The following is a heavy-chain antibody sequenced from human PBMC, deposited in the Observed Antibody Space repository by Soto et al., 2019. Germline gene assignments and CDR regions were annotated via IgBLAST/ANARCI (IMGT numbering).Heavy chain of an antibody. Sequence: SETLSLTCTVSGGSISSSSYYWGWIRQPPGKGLEWIGSIYYSGSTYYNPSLKSRVTISVDTSKNQFSLKLSSVTAAETAVYYCAFRYSDFRFADYYGWFDHWGQGTLVTVSS. D-gene: IGHD3-22*01. CDR2: IYYSGST. CDR3: AFRYSDFRFADYYGWFDH. CDR1: GGSISSSSYY. V-gene: IGHV4-39*01. J-gene: IGHJ5*02.